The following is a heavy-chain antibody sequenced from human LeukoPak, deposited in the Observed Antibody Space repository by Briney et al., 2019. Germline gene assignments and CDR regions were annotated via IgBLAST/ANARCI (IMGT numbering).Heavy chain of an antibody. Sequence: SGGSLRLSCAASGFTVSSNYMSWVRQAPGKGLEWVSVIYSGGSTYYADSVKGRFTISRDNSKNTLYLQVNSLRAEDTAVYYCARVMELAYWYFDLWGRGTLVTVSS. J-gene: IGHJ2*01. CDR2: IYSGGST. CDR1: GFTVSSNY. D-gene: IGHD1-26*01. CDR3: ARVMELAYWYFDL. V-gene: IGHV3-53*01.